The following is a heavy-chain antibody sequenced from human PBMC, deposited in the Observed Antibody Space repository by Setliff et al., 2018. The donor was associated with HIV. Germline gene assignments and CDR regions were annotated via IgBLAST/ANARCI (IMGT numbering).Heavy chain of an antibody. V-gene: IGHV4-59*01. Sequence: SETLSLTCAVPDGSISTYYWSWIRQPPGRGLEWIGYIYYSGITNYSPSLKSRVTLLVDTSKNQFSLRLSSVTAADTAVYFCARGDYDSGGYYFDKWGQGALVTVSS. CDR3: ARGDYDSGGYYFDK. CDR2: IYYSGIT. D-gene: IGHD3-22*01. CDR1: DGSISTYY. J-gene: IGHJ4*02.